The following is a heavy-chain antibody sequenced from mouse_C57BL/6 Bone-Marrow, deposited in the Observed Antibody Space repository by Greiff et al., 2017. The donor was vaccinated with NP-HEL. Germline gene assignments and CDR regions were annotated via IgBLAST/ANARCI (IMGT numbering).Heavy chain of an antibody. CDR2: INYDGSST. V-gene: IGHV5-16*02. D-gene: IGHD1-1*02. CDR1: GFTFSDYY. Sequence: VQLKESEGGLVQPGSSMKLSCTASGFTFSDYYMAWVRQVPEKGLEWVANINYDGSSTYYLDSLKSRFIISRDNAKNILYLQMSSLKSEDTATYYCARRGGRDWYFDVWGTGTTVTVSS. J-gene: IGHJ1*03. CDR3: ARRGGRDWYFDV.